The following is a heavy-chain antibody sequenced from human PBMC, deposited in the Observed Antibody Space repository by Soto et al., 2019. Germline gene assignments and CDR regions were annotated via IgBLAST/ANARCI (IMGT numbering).Heavy chain of an antibody. Sequence: QVQLVQSGAEVKKPGASVKVSCKASGYTFTSYGISWVRQAPGQGLEWMGWISAYNGNTNYAQKLQGRVTMTTATSTSIAYMELRSLTADDTAFYYCARESAVAALDPWGQGTLVTVSS. J-gene: IGHJ5*02. D-gene: IGHD6-19*01. CDR1: GYTFTSYG. V-gene: IGHV1-18*01. CDR3: ARESAVAALDP. CDR2: ISAYNGNT.